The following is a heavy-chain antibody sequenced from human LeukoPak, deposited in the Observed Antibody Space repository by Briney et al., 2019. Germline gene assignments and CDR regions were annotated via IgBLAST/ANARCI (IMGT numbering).Heavy chain of an antibody. J-gene: IGHJ6*02. CDR3: ASTRGAAYYYYGMDV. D-gene: IGHD3-10*01. V-gene: IGHV4-59*08. Sequence: SETLSLTCTVSGGSISSYYWSWIRQPPGKGLEWIGYIYYSGGTNYNPSLKSRVTISVDTSKNQFSLKLSSVTAADTAVYYCASTRGAAYYYYGMDVWGQGTTVTVSS. CDR2: IYYSGGT. CDR1: GGSISSYY.